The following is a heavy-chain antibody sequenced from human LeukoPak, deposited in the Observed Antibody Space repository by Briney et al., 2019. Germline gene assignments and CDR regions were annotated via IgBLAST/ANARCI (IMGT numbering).Heavy chain of an antibody. CDR1: GGCISSGDYY. Sequence: SETLSLTCTVSGGCISSGDYYWSWSRQPPGKGLEWIGYIYYSGSTYYNPSLKSRVTISVDTSKNQFSLKLSSVTAADTAVYYCARNTMVRGVGWFDPWGQGTLVTVSS. D-gene: IGHD3-10*01. CDR3: ARNTMVRGVGWFDP. J-gene: IGHJ5*02. V-gene: IGHV4-30-4*01. CDR2: IYYSGST.